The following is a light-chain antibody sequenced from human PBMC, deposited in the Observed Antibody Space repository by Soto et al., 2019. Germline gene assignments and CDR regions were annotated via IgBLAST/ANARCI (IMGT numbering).Light chain of an antibody. Sequence: EIVLTQSPGTLSLSPGERATLSCRASQSVSSSYLAWYQRKPGQAPRLLIYGASSRATGIPDRFSGSGSGTDFTLTISRLEPEDFAVYYCQQYGRSPLTFGQGTKVEIK. CDR2: GAS. CDR3: QQYGRSPLT. J-gene: IGKJ1*01. V-gene: IGKV3-20*01. CDR1: QSVSSSY.